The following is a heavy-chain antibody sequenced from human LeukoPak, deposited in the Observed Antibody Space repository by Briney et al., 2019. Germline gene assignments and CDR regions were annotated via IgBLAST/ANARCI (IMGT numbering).Heavy chain of an antibody. Sequence: SETLSLTCTVSGGSISSYYWSWIRQPPGKGLEWIGYIYYSGSTNYNPSLKSRVTISVDTSKNQFSLKLSSVTAADTAVYYCAGTYSSGWYLYFQHWGQGTLVTVFS. J-gene: IGHJ1*01. CDR3: AGTYSSGWYLYFQH. CDR2: IYYSGST. D-gene: IGHD6-19*01. CDR1: GGSISSYY. V-gene: IGHV4-59*08.